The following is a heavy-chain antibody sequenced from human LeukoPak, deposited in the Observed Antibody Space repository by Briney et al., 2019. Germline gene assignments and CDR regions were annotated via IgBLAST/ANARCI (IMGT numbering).Heavy chain of an antibody. CDR2: IYYSGST. CDR3: ARRDPGSEWELTAFGAFDI. V-gene: IGHV4-39*07. D-gene: IGHD1-26*01. Sequence: TSETLSLTCTVSGGSISSSSYYWGWIHQPPGKGLEWIGSIYYSGSTYYNPSLKSRVTISVDTSKNQFSLKLSSVTAADTAVYYCARRDPGSEWELTAFGAFDIWGQGTMVTVSS. J-gene: IGHJ3*02. CDR1: GGSISSSSYY.